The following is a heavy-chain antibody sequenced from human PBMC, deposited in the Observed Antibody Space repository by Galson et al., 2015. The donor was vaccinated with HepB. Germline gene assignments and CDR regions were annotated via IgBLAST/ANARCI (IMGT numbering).Heavy chain of an antibody. V-gene: IGHV3-64D*06. J-gene: IGHJ2*01. CDR1: GFTFSSYA. CDR2: INNNGGTT. CDR3: VQALEGVWYFDL. D-gene: IGHD3-16*01. Sequence: SLRLSCAASGFTFSSYAMHWVRQAPGKGLEYVSAINNNGGTTYYADSVKGRFIISRDNSKNTLYLQMSSLRADDTAVYYCVQALEGVWYFDLWGRGTLVTVSS.